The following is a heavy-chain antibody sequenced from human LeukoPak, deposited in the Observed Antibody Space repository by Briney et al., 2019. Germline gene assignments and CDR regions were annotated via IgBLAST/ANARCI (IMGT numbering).Heavy chain of an antibody. V-gene: IGHV3-66*02. CDR1: GFTFSTNY. J-gene: IGHJ3*02. CDR3: ARSYYDSSGYYPGAFDI. CDR2: IYSGGNT. D-gene: IGHD3-22*01. Sequence: PGGSLRLSCAASGFTFSTNYMSWVRQAPAKGLEWVSVIYSGGNTFYADSVKGRFTISRDNSKNTLYLQMNSLRAEDTAVYYCARSYYDSSGYYPGAFDIWGQGTMVTVSS.